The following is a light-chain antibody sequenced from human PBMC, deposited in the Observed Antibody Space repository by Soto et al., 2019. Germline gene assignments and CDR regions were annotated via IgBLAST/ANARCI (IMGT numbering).Light chain of an antibody. V-gene: IGKV3-20*01. J-gene: IGKJ1*01. CDR2: GAS. CDR1: QSVSSSY. Sequence: EIVLTQSPGTLSLSPGERATLSCRASQSVSSSYLAWYQQKPGQAPRLLIYGASSRATGIPDRFSGSGSGTDLTLTISRLEPEVFAVYYCQQYGSSPARTFGQGTKVEIK. CDR3: QQYGSSPART.